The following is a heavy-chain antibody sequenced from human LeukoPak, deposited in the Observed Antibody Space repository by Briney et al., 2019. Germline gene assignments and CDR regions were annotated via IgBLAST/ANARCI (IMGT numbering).Heavy chain of an antibody. D-gene: IGHD3-22*01. CDR3: ARAYYDSSGSHDY. Sequence: SETLSLTCTVSGGSISSYYWSWIRQPPGKGLEWIGYIYYSGGTNYNPSLKSRVTISVDTSKNQFSLKLSSVTAADTAVYYCARAYYDSSGSHDYWGQGTLVTVSS. J-gene: IGHJ4*02. V-gene: IGHV4-59*01. CDR1: GGSISSYY. CDR2: IYYSGGT.